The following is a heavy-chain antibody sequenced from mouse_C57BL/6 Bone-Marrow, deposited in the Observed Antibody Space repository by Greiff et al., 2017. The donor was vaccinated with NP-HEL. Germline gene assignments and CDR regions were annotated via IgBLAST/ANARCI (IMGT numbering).Heavy chain of an antibody. CDR3: ARCGTEGYYFDY. CDR1: GYAFTNYL. J-gene: IGHJ2*01. Sequence: QVQLQQSGAELVRPGTSVKVSCKASGYAFTNYLIEWVKQRPGQGLEWIGVINPGSGGTNYNEKFKGKATLTADKSSSTAYMQLSSLTSEDSAVYFCARCGTEGYYFDYWGQGTTLTVSS. CDR2: INPGSGGT. D-gene: IGHD3-3*01. V-gene: IGHV1-54*01.